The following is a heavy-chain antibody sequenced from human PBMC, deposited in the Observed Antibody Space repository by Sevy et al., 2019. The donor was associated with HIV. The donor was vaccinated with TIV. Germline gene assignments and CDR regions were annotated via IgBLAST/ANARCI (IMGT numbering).Heavy chain of an antibody. CDR2: INPNSGDT. CDR1: GYTFTDYY. J-gene: IGHJ6*02. D-gene: IGHD5-12*01. V-gene: IGHV1-2*06. Sequence: ASVKVSCKASGYTFTDYYMHWVRQAPGQGLEWKGRINPNSGDTNFVQKFQGRVTMTRDTSISTAYMELSRLTSDDTAVYYCARDPVAPNPAGMDVWGQGTTVTVSS. CDR3: ARDPVAPNPAGMDV.